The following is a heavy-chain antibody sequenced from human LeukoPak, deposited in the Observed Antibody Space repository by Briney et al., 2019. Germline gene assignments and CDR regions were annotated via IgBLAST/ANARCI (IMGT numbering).Heavy chain of an antibody. CDR3: ARDHGSGSYYTFDY. CDR1: GFTFSSYW. V-gene: IGHV3-7*01. J-gene: IGHJ4*02. D-gene: IGHD3-10*01. CDR2: IKQDGSEK. Sequence: GGSLRLSCAASGFTFSSYWMTWVRQAPGKGLEWVANIKQDGSEKYYVDSVKGRFTISRDNSKNSLYLQMNSLRAEDTAVYYCARDHGSGSYYTFDYWGQGTLVTFSS.